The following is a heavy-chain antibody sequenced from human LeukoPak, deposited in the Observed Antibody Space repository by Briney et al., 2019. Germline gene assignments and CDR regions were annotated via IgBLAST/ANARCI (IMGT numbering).Heavy chain of an antibody. CDR2: IRTSSIAT. CDR1: GFTFGSYA. Sequence: GGPLRLSCAGSGFTFGSYAINWVPQAPGKGLEWVSAIRTSSIATYYADAVKGRFATSRDDSRITVFAHMNSLRAEDTAVYYCSRGRVGALLHALDIWGQGTLVAVSS. V-gene: IGHV3-23*01. CDR3: SRGRVGALLHALDI. D-gene: IGHD1-26*01. J-gene: IGHJ3*02.